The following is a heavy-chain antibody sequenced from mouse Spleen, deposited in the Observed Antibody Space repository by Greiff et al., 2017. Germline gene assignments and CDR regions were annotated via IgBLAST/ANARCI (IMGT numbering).Heavy chain of an antibody. D-gene: IGHD1-1*01. Sequence: EVQLQQSGPELVKPGASVKISCKASGYSFTGYYMNWVKQSPEKSLEWIGEINPSTGGTTYNQKFKAKATLTVDKSSSTAYMQLKSLTSEDSAVYYCASYYYGSSPYYAMDYWGQGTSVTVSS. V-gene: IGHV1-42*01. CDR2: INPSTGGT. CDR1: GYSFTGYY. J-gene: IGHJ4*01. CDR3: ASYYYGSSPYYAMDY.